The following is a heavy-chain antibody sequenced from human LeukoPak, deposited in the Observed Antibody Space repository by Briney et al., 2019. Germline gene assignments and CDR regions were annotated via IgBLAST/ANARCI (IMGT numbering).Heavy chain of an antibody. J-gene: IGHJ1*01. V-gene: IGHV4-39*01. D-gene: IGHD6-13*01. CDR1: GGSISSSSYY. Sequence: KRSETLSLTCTVSGGSISSSSYYWGWIPQPPGKGLEWIGSIYYSGSTYYNPSLKSRVTISVDTSKNQFSLKLSSVTAADTAVYYCARQYGSWYTFYFQHWGQGTLVTVSS. CDR3: ARQYGSWYTFYFQH. CDR2: IYYSGST.